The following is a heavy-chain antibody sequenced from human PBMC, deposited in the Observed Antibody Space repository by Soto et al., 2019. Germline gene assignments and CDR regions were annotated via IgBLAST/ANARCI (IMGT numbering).Heavy chain of an antibody. CDR3: ARGYSSGWYRAYYFDY. CDR1: GGSISSGDYY. V-gene: IGHV4-30-4*01. CDR2: IYYSGST. J-gene: IGHJ4*02. D-gene: IGHD6-19*01. Sequence: KPSETLSLTCTVSGGSISSGDYYWSWIRQPPGKGLEWIGYIYYSGSTYYNPSLKSRVTISVDTSKNQFSLKLSSVTAADTAVYYCARGYSSGWYRAYYFDYWGQGTLVTVYS.